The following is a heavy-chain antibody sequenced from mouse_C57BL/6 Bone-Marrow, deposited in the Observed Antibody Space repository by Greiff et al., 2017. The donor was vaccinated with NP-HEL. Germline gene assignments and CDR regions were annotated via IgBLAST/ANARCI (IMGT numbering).Heavy chain of an antibody. CDR3: ARYYYGSGGWFAY. J-gene: IGHJ3*01. V-gene: IGHV8-8*01. D-gene: IGHD1-1*01. CDR2: TWWGDDK. CDR1: GFSLSTFGMG. Sequence: QVTLKECGPGILQPSQTLSLTCSFSGFSLSTFGMGVGWIRQPSGKGLEWLAHTWWGDDKYYNPSLKSRPTISKDTSKTQVFLKIANVDTADTATYYCARYYYGSGGWFAYWGQGTLVTVSA.